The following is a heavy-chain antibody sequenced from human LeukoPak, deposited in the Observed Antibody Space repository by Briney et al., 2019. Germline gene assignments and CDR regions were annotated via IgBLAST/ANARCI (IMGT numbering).Heavy chain of an antibody. CDR2: IRWNSGSI. J-gene: IGHJ3*02. CDR1: GFTFDDYA. CDR3: AKGQPRGGGATVTTLDDAFDI. Sequence: PGRSLRLSCAASGFTFDDYAMHWVRQAPGKGLEGVSGIRWNSGSIGYADSVKGRFTISRDNAKNSLYLQMNSLRAEDTALYYCAKGQPRGGGATVTTLDDAFDIWGQGTMVTVSS. V-gene: IGHV3-9*01. D-gene: IGHD4-17*01.